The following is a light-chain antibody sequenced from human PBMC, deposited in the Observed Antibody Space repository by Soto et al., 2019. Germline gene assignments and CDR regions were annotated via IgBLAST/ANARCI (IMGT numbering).Light chain of an antibody. V-gene: IGKV3-15*01. J-gene: IGKJ4*01. CDR3: HQYNTWPLT. CDR2: DFS. CDR1: QAIRSD. Sequence: EIVMTQSPVALSVSPGERATLSCRASQAIRSDLAWYQQKPGQAPRLLISDFSTRATGIPARFNGSGSGTEFTLAISSLQFEDFAVYYCHQYNTWPLTFGGGTKGEIK.